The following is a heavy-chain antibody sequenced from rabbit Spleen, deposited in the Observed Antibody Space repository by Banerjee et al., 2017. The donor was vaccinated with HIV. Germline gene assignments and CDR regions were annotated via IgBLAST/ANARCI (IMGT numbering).Heavy chain of an antibody. D-gene: IGHD4-2*01. J-gene: IGHJ4*01. V-gene: IGHV1S43*01. CDR1: GFDFSSYY. CDR2: IVPVFGAT. CDR3: ATNAAVISYLPL. Sequence: QSLVESGGGLVQPEGSLTLTCTASGFDFSSYYMNWVRQAPGKGLEWIGYIVPVFGATWYASWVNGRFTISRSTSLNTVDLRLTNLTAADTATYFCATNAAVISYLPLWGPGTLVTVS.